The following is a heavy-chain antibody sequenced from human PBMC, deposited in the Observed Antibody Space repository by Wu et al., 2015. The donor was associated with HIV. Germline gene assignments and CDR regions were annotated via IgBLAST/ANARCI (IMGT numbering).Heavy chain of an antibody. CDR2: IIPIFGTA. CDR3: AKDIVVVPARPPYPLITYYYYGMDV. V-gene: IGHV1-69*05. D-gene: IGHD2-2*01. CDR1: GGTFSSYA. J-gene: IGHJ6*02. Sequence: QVQLVQSGAEVKKPGSSVKVSCKASGGTFSSYAISWVRQAPGQGLEWMGGIIPIFGTANYAQKFQGRVTITTDESTSTAYMELSSLRSEDTAVYYCAKDIVVVPARPPYPLITYYYYGMDVVGTKGPRSPSP.